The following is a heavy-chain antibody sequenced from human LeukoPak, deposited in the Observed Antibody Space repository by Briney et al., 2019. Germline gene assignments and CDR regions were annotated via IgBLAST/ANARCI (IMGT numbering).Heavy chain of an antibody. J-gene: IGHJ4*02. D-gene: IGHD3-22*01. CDR2: ICAYNGNT. Sequence: ASVKVSCKASGYTFTSYGISWVRQAPGQGLEWMGWICAYNGNTNYAQKLQGRVTMTTDTSTSTAYMELRSLRSDDTAVYYCARGEDYYDSSGYYSLRFDYWGQGTLVTVSS. CDR1: GYTFTSYG. CDR3: ARGEDYYDSSGYYSLRFDY. V-gene: IGHV1-18*01.